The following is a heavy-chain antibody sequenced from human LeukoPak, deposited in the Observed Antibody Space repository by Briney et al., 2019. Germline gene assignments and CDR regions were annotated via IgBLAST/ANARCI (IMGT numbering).Heavy chain of an antibody. D-gene: IGHD5-18*01. CDR3: VSALGYSYGSNYMDV. Sequence: GASVKVSCKASGYTFTSYDINWVRQATGQGLEWMGWMNPNSGNTGYAQKFQGRVTMTRNTSISTAYMELSNLRSEDTAVYYCVSALGYSYGSNYMDVWGKGTTVTVSS. CDR1: GYTFTSYD. J-gene: IGHJ6*03. CDR2: MNPNSGNT. V-gene: IGHV1-8*01.